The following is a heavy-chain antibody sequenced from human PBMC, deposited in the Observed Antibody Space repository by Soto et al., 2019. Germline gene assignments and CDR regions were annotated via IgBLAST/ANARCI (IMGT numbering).Heavy chain of an antibody. CDR1: GYKFNSFG. CDR2: ISAYNGNT. D-gene: IGHD3-10*01. CDR3: ARAIGDLLNVNHFHMDV. J-gene: IGHJ6*03. V-gene: IGHV1-18*01. Sequence: QVQLLQSGAEVKKPGASINVSCQASGYKFNSFGIAWVRQAPGQGLEWLGWISAYNGNTNYTQNLQGRFTLTTDTPTTTAYMALRRIRSDDTAIFYCARAIGDLLNVNHFHMDVCGKGTTGIVTS.